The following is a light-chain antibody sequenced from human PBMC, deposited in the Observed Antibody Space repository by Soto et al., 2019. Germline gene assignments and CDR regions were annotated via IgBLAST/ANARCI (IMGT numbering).Light chain of an antibody. V-gene: IGKV1-9*01. CDR2: TAS. CDR3: QQQNSYTIT. CDR1: QGISNY. J-gene: IGKJ5*01. Sequence: DIQLTQSPSFLSAPVRDRVTITGRASQGISNYLAWYQKKPGKAPNLLIHTASTLQSGVPSRFSGSGSGTEFTLTISRLQTEDFATYECQQQNSYTITFGQGTRLEIK.